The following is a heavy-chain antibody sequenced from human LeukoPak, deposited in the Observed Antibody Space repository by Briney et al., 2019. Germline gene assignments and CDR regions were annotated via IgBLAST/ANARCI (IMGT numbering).Heavy chain of an antibody. CDR2: ISSSSSYI. J-gene: IGHJ4*02. V-gene: IGHV3-21*01. D-gene: IGHD6-13*01. CDR1: GFTFSSYS. CDR3: ARGPDSSSWYSGLYYFDY. Sequence: GGSLRLSCAASGFTFSSYSMNWVRQAPGKGLGWVSSISSSSSYIYYADSVKGRFTISRDNAKNSLYLQMNSLRAEDTAVYYCARGPDSSSWYSGLYYFDYWGQGTLVTVSS.